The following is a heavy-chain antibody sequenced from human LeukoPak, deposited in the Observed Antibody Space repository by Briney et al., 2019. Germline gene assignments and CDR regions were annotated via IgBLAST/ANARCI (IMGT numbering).Heavy chain of an antibody. Sequence: GGSLRLSCAASGFTVSSNYMSWVRQAPGKGLEWVSVIYSGGSTYYADSVKGRFTISRDNSKNALYLQMNSLRAEDTAVYYGASLRITIFGVVTRPDVWGKGTTVTVSS. J-gene: IGHJ6*04. V-gene: IGHV3-66*02. CDR2: IYSGGST. CDR1: GFTVSSNY. D-gene: IGHD3-3*01. CDR3: ASLRITIFGVVTRPDV.